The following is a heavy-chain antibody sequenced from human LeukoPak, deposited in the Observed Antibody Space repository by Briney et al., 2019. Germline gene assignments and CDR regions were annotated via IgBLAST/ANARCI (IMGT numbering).Heavy chain of an antibody. J-gene: IGHJ6*02. CDR2: ITVSSTYI. V-gene: IGHV3-21*01. CDR1: GFTFSNFW. Sequence: PGGSLRLSCAASGFTFSNFWMSWVRQAPGKGLEWVSSITVSSTYIYYADSVKGRFTISRDNAENSLYLQMNSLRAEDTAVYYCARASSASGYCTSTNCKSYFYAMDVWGQGTTVTVSS. CDR3: ARASSASGYCTSTNCKSYFYAMDV. D-gene: IGHD2-2*01.